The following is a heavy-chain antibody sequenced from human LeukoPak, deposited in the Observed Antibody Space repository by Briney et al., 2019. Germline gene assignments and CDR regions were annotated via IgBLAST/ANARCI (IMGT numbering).Heavy chain of an antibody. CDR3: ARESCITGTFCYGTDV. Sequence: WASVTVSFTASGYTFTSYYMHWVRQAPGQGLEWMGIINPSGGSTSYAQKFQGRVTMTRDTSTSTVYMELSSLRSEDTAVYYCARESCITGTFCYGTDVWGQGTTVTVSS. J-gene: IGHJ6*02. D-gene: IGHD1-20*01. CDR1: GYTFTSYY. CDR2: INPSGGST. V-gene: IGHV1-46*01.